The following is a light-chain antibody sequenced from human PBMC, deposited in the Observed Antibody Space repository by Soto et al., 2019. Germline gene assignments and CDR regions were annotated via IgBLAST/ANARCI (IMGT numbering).Light chain of an antibody. CDR2: EVS. V-gene: IGLV2-14*01. J-gene: IGLJ2*01. CDR3: SSYANYNVV. CDR1: SSDVGAYKY. Sequence: QSALTQPASVSGSPGQSITISCTGTSSDVGAYKYVSWYQQHPGKAPKVMIYEVSNRPSGVSNRFSGSKSGNMASLTISGLQAEDEADYYCSSYANYNVVFGGGTKLTVL.